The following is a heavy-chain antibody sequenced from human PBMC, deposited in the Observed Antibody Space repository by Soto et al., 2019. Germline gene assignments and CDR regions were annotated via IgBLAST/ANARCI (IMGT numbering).Heavy chain of an antibody. V-gene: IGHV1-18*01. CDR3: AXXLXXXXXDY. Sequence: QVQLVQSGAEVKKPGASVKVSCKASGYTFTSYGISWXXQAXXXGLEWMGWISAYNGNTNYAQKLQGRVTMTTDTXXXXXXXXXXXXXXXXXXXXXXAXXLXXXXXDYWGQGTLVTVSS. J-gene: IGHJ4*02. CDR2: ISAYNGNT. CDR1: GYTFTSYG.